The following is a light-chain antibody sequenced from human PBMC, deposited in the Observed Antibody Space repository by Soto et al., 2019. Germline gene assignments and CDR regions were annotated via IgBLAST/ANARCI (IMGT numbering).Light chain of an antibody. V-gene: IGLV1-40*01. CDR3: QSYDSSLGVV. Sequence: QSVLTQPPSVSGAPGQRVTISCTGSSSNIGAGYHVHWYQHLPGTTPKLLIYGSTNRPSGVPDRFSGSKSGTSASLAITGLDAEEEAYYCCQSYDSSLGVVFGGGTKVTVL. CDR1: SSNIGAGYH. J-gene: IGLJ2*01. CDR2: GST.